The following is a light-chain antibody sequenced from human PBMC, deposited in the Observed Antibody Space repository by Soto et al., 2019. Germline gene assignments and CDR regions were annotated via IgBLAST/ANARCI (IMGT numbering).Light chain of an antibody. Sequence: EILIRQSPATLSVAPGGIATLSFRASQSVSSKLAWYQQKPGQAPRLLIYGASTRATGIPARFSGSGSGTDLTLTISSLQFEDFAVYYCQQFNNWPRKFGQGTKVDIK. CDR1: QSVSSK. V-gene: IGKV3-15*01. CDR2: GAS. J-gene: IGKJ1*01. CDR3: QQFNNWPRK.